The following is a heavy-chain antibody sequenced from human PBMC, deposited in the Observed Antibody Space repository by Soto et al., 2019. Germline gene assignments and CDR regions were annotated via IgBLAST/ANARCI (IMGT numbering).Heavy chain of an antibody. Sequence: GGSLRLSCAASGFTFSSYGMHWVRQAPGKGLEWVAVISYDGSNKYYADSVKGRFTISRDNSKNTVYLQMNSLRVEDTAVYYCAKTAVGAKELFAYWGQGTLVTVSS. CDR2: ISYDGSNK. V-gene: IGHV3-30*18. CDR3: AKTAVGAKELFAY. J-gene: IGHJ4*02. D-gene: IGHD1-26*01. CDR1: GFTFSSYG.